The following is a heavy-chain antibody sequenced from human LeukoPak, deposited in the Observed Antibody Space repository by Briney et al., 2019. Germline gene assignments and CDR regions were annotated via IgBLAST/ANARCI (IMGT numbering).Heavy chain of an antibody. Sequence: ASVKVSCKASGGTFSSYAISWVRQAPGQGLEWMGGIIPIFGTANYAQKFQGRVTITADKSTSTAYMELSSLRSEDTAVYYCASGKRGYSGSHWVYFDYWGQGTLVTVSS. V-gene: IGHV1-69*06. D-gene: IGHD1-26*01. CDR3: ASGKRGYSGSHWVYFDY. CDR1: GGTFSSYA. J-gene: IGHJ4*02. CDR2: IIPIFGTA.